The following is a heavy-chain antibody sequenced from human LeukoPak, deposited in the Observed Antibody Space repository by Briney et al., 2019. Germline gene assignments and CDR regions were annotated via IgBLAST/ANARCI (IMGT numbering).Heavy chain of an antibody. D-gene: IGHD6-19*01. Sequence: GGSLRLSCAASAFTGSGNYMSWVRQAPGKGLEWVSAVSSSGGGTYYADSVKGRFTISRDNSKNTLYLQMNSLRAEDAALYYCARGAGAYNYYAMDVWGQGTTVTVSS. CDR2: VSSSGGGT. J-gene: IGHJ6*02. CDR1: AFTGSGNY. V-gene: IGHV3-66*01. CDR3: ARGAGAYNYYAMDV.